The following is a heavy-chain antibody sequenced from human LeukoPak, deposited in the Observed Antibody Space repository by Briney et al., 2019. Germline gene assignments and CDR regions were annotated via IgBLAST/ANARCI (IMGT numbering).Heavy chain of an antibody. V-gene: IGHV3-33*01. Sequence: GGSLRLSCAASGFTFSTYGMHWVRQAPGKGLEWVAVIWSDGSKTYYADSVKGRLTISRDNSRNTLYLQMNSLRGEDTAVYYCARDYGSGWYMGHDYWGQGTLVTVSS. CDR1: GFTFSTYG. CDR3: ARDYGSGWYMGHDY. CDR2: IWSDGSKT. D-gene: IGHD6-19*01. J-gene: IGHJ4*02.